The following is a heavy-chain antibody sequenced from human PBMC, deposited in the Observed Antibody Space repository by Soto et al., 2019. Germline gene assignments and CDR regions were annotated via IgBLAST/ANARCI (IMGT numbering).Heavy chain of an antibody. Sequence: SETLSLTCAVYVGSFSCYYWSWIRQPPGKWLEWIGEINHSGSTNXXPSLKSRVXISVDASKNQLXLKLSXFTSADTAVYYCARMTWNYFDYWRQGTLVTVSS. CDR2: INHSGST. CDR1: VGSFSCYY. CDR3: ARMTWNYFDY. J-gene: IGHJ4*02. D-gene: IGHD5-12*01. V-gene: IGHV4-34*01.